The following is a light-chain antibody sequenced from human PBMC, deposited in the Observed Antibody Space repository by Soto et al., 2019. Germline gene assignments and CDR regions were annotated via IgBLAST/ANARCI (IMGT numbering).Light chain of an antibody. Sequence: EIVMTQSPATLSVSPGERATLSCRASESVSSLAWYQQKPGQVPRLLIYDASSRATGIPARFSGSGSGTEFTLIISSLQSEDFAVYYCQQYNKWPLTFGGGTKVEIK. CDR3: QQYNKWPLT. CDR2: DAS. CDR1: ESVSS. J-gene: IGKJ4*01. V-gene: IGKV3-15*01.